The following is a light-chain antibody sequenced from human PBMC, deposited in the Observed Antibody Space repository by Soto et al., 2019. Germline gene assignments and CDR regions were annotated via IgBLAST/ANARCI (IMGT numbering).Light chain of an antibody. J-gene: IGLJ1*01. V-gene: IGLV2-14*01. CDR2: DVS. Sequence: QSVLTQPASVSGSPGQSITISCAGTSSDVGGYTSVSWYQQHPGKAPKLMIYDVSNRPSGVSNRFSGSKSGNTASLTISGLQAEDEADYYCTSYTSSSTPYVFGGGTKVTVL. CDR1: SSDVGGYTS. CDR3: TSYTSSSTPYV.